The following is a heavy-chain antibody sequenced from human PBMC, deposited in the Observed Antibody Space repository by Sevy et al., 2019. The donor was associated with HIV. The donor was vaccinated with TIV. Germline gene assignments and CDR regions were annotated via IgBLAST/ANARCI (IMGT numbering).Heavy chain of an antibody. CDR2: IYPGDSGT. CDR1: GYSFTSYW. Sequence: GGSLKISCKGSGYSFTSYWIVWVRQMPGKGLEWMGIIYPGDSGTRYSPSFQGHVTVSVDNSINTAYLQWSSLKASDSAMYYCARQGGYCSDTACIRDAFDIWGQGTVVTVSS. D-gene: IGHD2-15*01. J-gene: IGHJ3*02. CDR3: ARQGGYCSDTACIRDAFDI. V-gene: IGHV5-51*01.